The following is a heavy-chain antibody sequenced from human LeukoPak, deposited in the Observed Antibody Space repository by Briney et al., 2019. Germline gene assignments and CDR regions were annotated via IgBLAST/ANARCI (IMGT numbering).Heavy chain of an antibody. V-gene: IGHV1-18*01. D-gene: IGHD3-10*01. CDR2: ISAENSNT. CDR3: ARSYYGSGSSTIFDH. Sequence: ASVKVSCKATGYIFINYDISWVRQAPGQGLEWMGWISAENSNTKYAQKLQGRVTMTTDTSTSTAYMELRSLRSDDTAVYYCARSYYGSGSSTIFDHWGQGTLVTVSS. CDR1: GYIFINYD. J-gene: IGHJ4*02.